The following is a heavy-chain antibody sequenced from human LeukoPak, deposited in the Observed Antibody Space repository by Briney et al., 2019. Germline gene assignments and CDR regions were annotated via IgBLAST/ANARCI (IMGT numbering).Heavy chain of an antibody. CDR1: GFTFSSYS. V-gene: IGHV3-21*06. Sequence: EGSLRLSCAASGFTFSSYSMNWVRQAPGKGLEWVSSISSSSYYIYYADSVKGRFTISRDNAKNSLYLQMNSLRAEDTAVYYCARDYDYAFDYWGQGTLVTVSS. D-gene: IGHD3-16*01. CDR2: ISSSSYYI. J-gene: IGHJ4*02. CDR3: ARDYDYAFDY.